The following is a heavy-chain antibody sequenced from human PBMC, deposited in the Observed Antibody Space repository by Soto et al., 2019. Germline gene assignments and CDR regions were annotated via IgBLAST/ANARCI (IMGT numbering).Heavy chain of an antibody. D-gene: IGHD3-22*01. Sequence: SETLSLTCTVSGGSISNYYWSWIRQPPGKELEWIAYIYYSGSTNYNPSLKSRVTISVDTSKNQFSLKLNSVTAADTALYYCARLLYDRSGYYYFDYWGRGTLVTVSS. CDR3: ARLLYDRSGYYYFDY. J-gene: IGHJ4*02. CDR1: GGSISNYY. CDR2: IYYSGST. V-gene: IGHV4-59*08.